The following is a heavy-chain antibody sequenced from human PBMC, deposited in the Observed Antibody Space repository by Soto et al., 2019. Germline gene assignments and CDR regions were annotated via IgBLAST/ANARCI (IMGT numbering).Heavy chain of an antibody. D-gene: IGHD6-19*01. J-gene: IGHJ5*02. CDR3: ARDCSGWYNWFDP. Sequence: TSETLSLTCTVSGGSISSGGYYWSWIRQHPGKGLEWIGYVYYSGNTYYNPSLKSRVTISVDTSKNQFSLKLTSVTAADTAVYYCARDCSGWYNWFDPWGQGTQVTVSS. CDR1: GGSISSGGYY. CDR2: VYYSGNT. V-gene: IGHV4-31*03.